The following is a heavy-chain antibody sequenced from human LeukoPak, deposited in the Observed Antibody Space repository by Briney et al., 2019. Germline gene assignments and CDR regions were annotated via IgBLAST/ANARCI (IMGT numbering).Heavy chain of an antibody. CDR3: ARASGGYDEYYFDY. V-gene: IGHV1-69*04. D-gene: IGHD5-12*01. CDR2: IIPILGIA. CDR1: GGTFSSYA. J-gene: IGHJ4*02. Sequence: GASVTVSCKASGGTFSSYAISWVRQAPGQGLEWMGRIIPILGIANYAQKFQGRVTITADKSTSTAYMELSSLRSEDTAVYYCARASGGYDEYYFDYWGQGTLVTVSS.